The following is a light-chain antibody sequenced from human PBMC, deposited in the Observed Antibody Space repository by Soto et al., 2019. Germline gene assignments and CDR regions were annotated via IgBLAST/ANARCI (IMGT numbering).Light chain of an antibody. CDR3: QQLNSYPV. Sequence: DIQLTQSPSFLSASVGDRVTITCRASQGISSYLAWYLQKPGKAPKLLIYAASTLQSGVPSRFSGSGSGTEFTLTISSLQPEDFATYYCQQLNSYPVFGPGTKVDIK. CDR2: AAS. V-gene: IGKV1-9*01. CDR1: QGISSY. J-gene: IGKJ3*01.